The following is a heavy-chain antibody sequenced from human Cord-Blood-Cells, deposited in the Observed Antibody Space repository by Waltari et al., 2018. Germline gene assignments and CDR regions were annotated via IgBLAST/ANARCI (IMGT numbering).Heavy chain of an antibody. CDR2: INHSGST. CDR1: GGSFSGYY. D-gene: IGHD6-6*01. CDR3: ARELGYSSSSFDY. V-gene: IGHV4-34*01. J-gene: IGHJ4*02. Sequence: QVQLQQWGAGLLKPSETLSPTCAVYGGSFSGYYWSWIRQPPGKGLEWIGEINHSGSTNYNPSLKSRVTISVDTSKNQFSLKLSSVTAADTAVYYCARELGYSSSSFDYWGQGTLVTVSS.